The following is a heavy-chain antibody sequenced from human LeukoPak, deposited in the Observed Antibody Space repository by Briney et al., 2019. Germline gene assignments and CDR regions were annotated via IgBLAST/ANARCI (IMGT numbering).Heavy chain of an antibody. Sequence: AGGSLRLSCTASGFIASNNFMSWVRRAPGKGLEWVSIIHSGDSTYYADSVKGRFTISRDNSKNTLYLQMNSLRVEDTAIYYCASEWRQLWNDAFNIWGQGTIVTVSS. V-gene: IGHV3-66*01. D-gene: IGHD5-18*01. CDR1: GFIASNNF. CDR3: ASEWRQLWNDAFNI. J-gene: IGHJ3*02. CDR2: IHSGDST.